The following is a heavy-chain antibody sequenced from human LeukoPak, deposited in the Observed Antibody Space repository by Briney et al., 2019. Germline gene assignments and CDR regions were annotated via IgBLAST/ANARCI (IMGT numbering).Heavy chain of an antibody. CDR2: ISYDGRNK. Sequence: GGSLRLSCAASGLTFSSYAMSWVRQAPGKGLDWVAVISYDGRNKYYADSVKGRFTISRDNSKNTLYLQMNSLRAEDTAVYYCAKSRVNTYGFREFDYWGQGTLVTVSS. CDR1: GLTFSSYA. J-gene: IGHJ4*02. D-gene: IGHD5-18*01. V-gene: IGHV3-30*18. CDR3: AKSRVNTYGFREFDY.